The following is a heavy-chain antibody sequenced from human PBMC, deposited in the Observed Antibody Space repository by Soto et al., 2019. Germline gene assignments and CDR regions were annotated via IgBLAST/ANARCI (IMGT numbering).Heavy chain of an antibody. CDR3: ARDRVMRGNAYYYGMEV. CDR1: GGTFSSFA. CDR2: IVPMFAAP. D-gene: IGHD2-21*01. Sequence: QVLLVQSGAEVKKPGSSVRVSCKTSGGTFSSFAISWVRLAPGQGLEWMGVIVPMFAAPTYAQKFQGRVSITADESTRTAYMELIRLRSDDTAVYYCARDRVMRGNAYYYGMEVWGQGTTDTVSS. V-gene: IGHV1-69*12. J-gene: IGHJ6*02.